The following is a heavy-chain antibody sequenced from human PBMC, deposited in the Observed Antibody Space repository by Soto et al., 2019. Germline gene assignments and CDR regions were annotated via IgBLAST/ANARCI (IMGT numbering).Heavy chain of an antibody. CDR3: ASSSAGGRGFYAFDV. V-gene: IGHV1-3*01. CDR2: INVGNGRT. CDR1: GYTFTTYD. J-gene: IGHJ6*02. D-gene: IGHD6-13*01. Sequence: ASVKVSCKASGYTFTTYDIHWVRQAPGQRLEWMGWINVGNGRTKYSQNFQGRVTIGRDTSSNTAYLEVNTLRSEDTAVYYCASSSAGGRGFYAFDVWGQGTTVTVSS.